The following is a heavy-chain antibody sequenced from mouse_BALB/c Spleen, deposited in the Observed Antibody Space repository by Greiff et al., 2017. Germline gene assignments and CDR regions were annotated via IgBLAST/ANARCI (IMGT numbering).Heavy chain of an antibody. J-gene: IGHJ2*01. D-gene: IGHD2-14*01. Sequence: QVQLQESGPGLVAPSQSLSITCTVSGFSLTGYGVNWVRQPPGKGLEWLGMIWGDGSTDYNSALKSRLSISKDNSKSQVFLKMNSLQTDDTARYYCSRGGGYRRFDYWGQGTTLTVSS. V-gene: IGHV2-6-7*01. CDR3: SRGGGYRRFDY. CDR1: GFSLTGYG. CDR2: IWGDGST.